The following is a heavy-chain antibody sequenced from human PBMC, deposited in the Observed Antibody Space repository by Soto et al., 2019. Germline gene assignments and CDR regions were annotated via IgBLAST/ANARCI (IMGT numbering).Heavy chain of an antibody. CDR3: ARRGYYYDSSGYPRAFDI. CDR1: GYSFTSYC. V-gene: IGHV5-51*01. D-gene: IGHD3-22*01. Sequence: GESLKISCKGSGYSFTSYCIGWVLQMPWKDLEWMGIIYPGDSDTRYSPSFQGQVTISADKSISTAYLQWSSLKASDTAMYYCARRGYYYDSSGYPRAFDIWGQGTMVTVSS. J-gene: IGHJ3*02. CDR2: IYPGDSDT.